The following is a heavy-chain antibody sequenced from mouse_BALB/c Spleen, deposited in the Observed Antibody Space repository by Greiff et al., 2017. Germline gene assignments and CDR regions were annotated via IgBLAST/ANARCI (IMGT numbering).Heavy chain of an antibody. Sequence: VQLQQPGAELVRPGASVKLSCKASGYTFTSYWINWVKQRPGQGLEWIGYINPSTGYTEYNQKFKDKATLTADKSSSTAYMQLSSLTSEDSAVYYCARYGTVVDYWGQGTTLTVSS. D-gene: IGHD1-1*01. J-gene: IGHJ2*01. CDR2: INPSTGYT. CDR3: ARYGTVVDY. CDR1: GYTFTSYW. V-gene: IGHV1-7*01.